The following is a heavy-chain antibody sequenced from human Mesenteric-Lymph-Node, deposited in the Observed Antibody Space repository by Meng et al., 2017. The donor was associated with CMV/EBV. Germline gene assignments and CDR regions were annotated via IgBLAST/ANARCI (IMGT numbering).Heavy chain of an antibody. Sequence: ASVKVSCKASGGTFSSYTINWVRQATGQGLEWMGWMNPNSGNTGYAQKFQGRVTMTRNTSISTAYMELSSLRSEDTAVYYCAREGVGDYYFDYWGQGTLVTVSS. CDR1: GGTFSSYT. CDR2: MNPNSGNT. J-gene: IGHJ4*02. D-gene: IGHD1-26*01. V-gene: IGHV1-8*02. CDR3: AREGVGDYYFDY.